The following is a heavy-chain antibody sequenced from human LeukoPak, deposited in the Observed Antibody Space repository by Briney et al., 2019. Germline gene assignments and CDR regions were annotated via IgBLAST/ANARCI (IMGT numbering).Heavy chain of an antibody. CDR1: GFTFSNYG. V-gene: IGHV3-33*06. D-gene: IGHD1-26*01. J-gene: IGHJ4*02. CDR3: AKDYSRATVPAAQFDY. CDR2: IWYDGSNK. Sequence: GGSLRLSCAASGFTFSNYGMHWVRQAPGKGLEWVAVIWYDGSNKYYGDSVKGRFTISRDNSKNTLYLQMNSLRAEDTAVYYCAKDYSRATVPAAQFDYWGQGTLVTVSS.